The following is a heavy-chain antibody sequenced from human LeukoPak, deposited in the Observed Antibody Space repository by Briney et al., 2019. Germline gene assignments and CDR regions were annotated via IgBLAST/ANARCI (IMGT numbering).Heavy chain of an antibody. Sequence: NATSNTTTSSGTTWTRSAPGQGPEWMVRISAANGTTNYAQKLKGRVTMTTDTSTSTAYMELRSLRSDDTAVYYCARGLQDRITIFGVVIIRYYYYGMDVWGQGTTVTVSS. CDR3: ARGLQDRITIFGVVIIRYYYYGMDV. CDR2: ISAANGTT. J-gene: IGHJ6*02. CDR1: SNTTTSSG. V-gene: IGHV1-18*01. D-gene: IGHD3-3*01.